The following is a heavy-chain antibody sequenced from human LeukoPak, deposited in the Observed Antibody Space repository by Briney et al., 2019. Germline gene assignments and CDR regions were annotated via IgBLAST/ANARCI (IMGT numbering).Heavy chain of an antibody. V-gene: IGHV4-31*03. J-gene: IGHJ6*02. CDR2: IYDSGST. CDR3: ARLRVYYYYGMDV. CDR1: GGSISSGGYY. Sequence: PSETLSLTCTVSGGSISSGGYYWSWIRQHPGKGLEWIGYIYDSGSTYYNPSLKSRVTISVDTSKNQFSLKLSSVTAADTAVYYCARLRVYYYYGMDVWGQGTTVTVSS.